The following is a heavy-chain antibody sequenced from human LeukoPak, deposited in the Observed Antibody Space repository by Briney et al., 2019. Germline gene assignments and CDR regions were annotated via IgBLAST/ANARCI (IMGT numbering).Heavy chain of an antibody. CDR3: VPRGAGDSSFGMDV. CDR1: GYTFTSYG. V-gene: IGHV1-18*01. D-gene: IGHD6-6*01. CDR2: ISAYNGNT. Sequence: VASVKVSCKASGYTFTSYGISWVRQAPGQGLEWMGWISAYNGNTNYAQKFQGRVTMTRDTSTSTVYMELSSLRSEDTAIYYCVPRGAGDSSFGMDVWGQGTTVTVSS. J-gene: IGHJ6*02.